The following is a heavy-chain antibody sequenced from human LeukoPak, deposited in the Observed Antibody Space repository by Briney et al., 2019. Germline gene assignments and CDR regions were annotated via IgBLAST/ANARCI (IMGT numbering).Heavy chain of an antibody. Sequence: SVKVSCKASGGTFSSYAISWVRQAPGQGLEWMGGIIPIFGTANYAQKFQGRVTITADEFTSTAYMELSSLRSEDTAVYYCASNGWIGGSYSSTPIYWGQGTLVTVSS. CDR1: GGTFSSYA. CDR2: IIPIFGTA. D-gene: IGHD1-26*01. V-gene: IGHV1-69*13. CDR3: ASNGWIGGSYSSTPIY. J-gene: IGHJ4*02.